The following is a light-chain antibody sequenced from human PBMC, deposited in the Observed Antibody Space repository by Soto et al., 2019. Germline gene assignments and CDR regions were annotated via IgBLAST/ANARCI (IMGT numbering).Light chain of an antibody. CDR3: GTWDTSLSAV. CDR2: DNN. V-gene: IGLV1-51*01. Sequence: QSALTQPPSVSAAPGQKVTISCSGSSSNIGNNYVSWYQQLPGTAPKLLIYDNNKRPSGIPDRFSGSKSGTSATLGITGLQTGDEADYYCGTWDTSLSAVFGGGNKVTVL. J-gene: IGLJ2*01. CDR1: SSNIGNNY.